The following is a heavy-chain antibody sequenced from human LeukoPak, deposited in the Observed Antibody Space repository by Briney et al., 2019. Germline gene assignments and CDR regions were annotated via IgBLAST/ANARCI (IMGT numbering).Heavy chain of an antibody. J-gene: IGHJ4*02. CDR2: IKQDGREK. Sequence: GGSLRLSCAASGFTFSSYWMTWVRQAPGKGLEWVSNIKQDGREKYYVDSMKGRFTISRDNAKNSLFLQMNSLRVEDTAVYYCAGGQGWLLDYWGQGTLVTVSS. CDR3: AGGQGWLLDY. CDR1: GFTFSSYW. D-gene: IGHD2-15*01. V-gene: IGHV3-7*05.